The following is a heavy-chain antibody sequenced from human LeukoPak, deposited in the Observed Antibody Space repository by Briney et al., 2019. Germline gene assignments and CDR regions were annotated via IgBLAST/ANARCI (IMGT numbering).Heavy chain of an antibody. CDR1: GYTFTSYG. D-gene: IGHD6-19*01. J-gene: IGHJ4*02. CDR2: ISAYNGHT. Sequence: ASMKVSCKASGYTFTSYGISWVRQAPGQGLELMGWISAYNGHTNYAQKVQGRGTMTTDTSTSTAYMELRSLRSDDTAVYYCARVFTISSGWYRSFDYWGQGTLVTVSS. V-gene: IGHV1-18*01. CDR3: ARVFTISSGWYRSFDY.